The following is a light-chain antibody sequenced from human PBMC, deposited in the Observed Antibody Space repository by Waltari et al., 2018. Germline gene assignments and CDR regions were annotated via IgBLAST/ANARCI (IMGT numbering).Light chain of an antibody. V-gene: IGKV2-30*02. J-gene: IGKJ2*03. Sequence: DVVMTQSPLSLPITPGQPASISCRSSQSLVHSNGNTYLSWYQQKPGQPPRRLIYEVSNQDSGVPDRVSGSGAGTEFTLKISRVEAEDVGVYYCGQGTHLPYSFGQGTKVEIK. CDR3: GQGTHLPYS. CDR2: EVS. CDR1: QSLVHSNGNTY.